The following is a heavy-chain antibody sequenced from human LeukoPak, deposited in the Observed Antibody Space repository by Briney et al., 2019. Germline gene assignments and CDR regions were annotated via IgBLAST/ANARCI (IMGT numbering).Heavy chain of an antibody. CDR2: IYYSGST. Sequence: SETLSLTCTVSGGSISSYYWSWIRQPPGKGLEWIGYIYYSGSTNYNPSLKSRVTISVDTSKNQFSLKLSSVTAADTAVYYCARPGWQNDFWSGYPIYYYYYMDVWGKGTTVTVSS. CDR3: ARPGWQNDFWSGYPIYYYYYMDV. CDR1: GGSISSYY. J-gene: IGHJ6*03. D-gene: IGHD3-3*01. V-gene: IGHV4-59*08.